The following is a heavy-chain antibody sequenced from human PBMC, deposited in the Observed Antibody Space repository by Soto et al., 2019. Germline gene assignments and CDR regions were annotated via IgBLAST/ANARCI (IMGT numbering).Heavy chain of an antibody. CDR2: IIPIFGTA. CDR3: ARGGPRQYSSSSSFDY. CDR1: GGTFSSYA. Sequence: QVQLVQSGAEVKKPGSSVKVSCKASGGTFSSYAISWVRQAPGQGLEWMGGIIPIFGTANYAQKFQGRVTITADESTSTADMELSSLRSEDTAVYYCARGGPRQYSSSSSFDYWGQGTLVTVSS. D-gene: IGHD6-6*01. J-gene: IGHJ4*02. V-gene: IGHV1-69*01.